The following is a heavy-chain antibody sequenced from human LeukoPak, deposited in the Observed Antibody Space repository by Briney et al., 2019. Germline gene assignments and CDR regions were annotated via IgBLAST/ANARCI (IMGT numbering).Heavy chain of an antibody. Sequence: GASVKVSCKASGYTFTSYGISWVRQAPGQGLEWMGWISYYNGNTNYAQKLQGRVTMTTDTSTSTAYMELRSLRSDDTAVYYCARDPGYCSSTSCLPGAPIDYWGQGTLVTVSS. D-gene: IGHD2-2*01. CDR1: GYTFTSYG. J-gene: IGHJ4*02. CDR3: ARDPGYCSSTSCLPGAPIDY. CDR2: ISYYNGNT. V-gene: IGHV1-18*01.